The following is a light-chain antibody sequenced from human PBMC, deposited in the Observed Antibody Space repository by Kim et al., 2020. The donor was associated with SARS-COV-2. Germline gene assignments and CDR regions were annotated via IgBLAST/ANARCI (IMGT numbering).Light chain of an antibody. J-gene: IGLJ3*02. CDR2: AKN. Sequence: SSELTQDPAVSVALGQTVRITCQGDSLRSYYASWYQQKPGQAPVLVMYAKNKRPSGLSDRVSGSSSGNTASLTITGAQAEDEADYYCSSRARSANQWV. CDR3: SSRARSANQWV. V-gene: IGLV3-19*01. CDR1: SLRSYY.